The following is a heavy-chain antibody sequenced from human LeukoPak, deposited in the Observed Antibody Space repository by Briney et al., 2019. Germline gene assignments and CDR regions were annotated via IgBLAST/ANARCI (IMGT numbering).Heavy chain of an antibody. Sequence: ASVKVSCKASGYTFTSYGISWVRQAPGQGLEWMGWISAYNGNTNYAQKLQGRVTMTTDTSTSTAYMELRSLRSDDMAVYYCARDRVYDYSNPRGFDYWGQGTLVTVSS. J-gene: IGHJ4*02. CDR3: ARDRVYDYSNPRGFDY. V-gene: IGHV1-18*03. CDR1: GYTFTSYG. D-gene: IGHD4-11*01. CDR2: ISAYNGNT.